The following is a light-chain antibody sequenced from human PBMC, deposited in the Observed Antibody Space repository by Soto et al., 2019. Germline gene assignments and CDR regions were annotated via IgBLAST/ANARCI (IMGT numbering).Light chain of an antibody. Sequence: EIVLRQSPGTLSLSPGETATLSCGASQTVNSDYLAWFQQRPGQAPRLLIFATSRRATDIPDRFSGSGSGTDFTLAIRRLEPEDFVVYYCHQFGYSPRTFGQGTKVDI. CDR2: ATS. CDR1: QTVNSDY. J-gene: IGKJ1*01. V-gene: IGKV3-20*01. CDR3: HQFGYSPRT.